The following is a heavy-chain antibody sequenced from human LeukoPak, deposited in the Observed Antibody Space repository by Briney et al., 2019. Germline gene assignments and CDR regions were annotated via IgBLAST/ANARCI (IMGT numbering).Heavy chain of an antibody. D-gene: IGHD3-16*01. J-gene: IGHJ4*02. Sequence: GGSLRLSCAASGFTFSSYAMHWVRQAPGKGLEWVSAISGSGGSTYYADSVKGRFTISRDNSKNTLYLQMNSLRAEDTAVYYCAKDFTFGGASDYWGQGTLVTVSS. CDR2: ISGSGGST. CDR3: AKDFTFGGASDY. V-gene: IGHV3-23*01. CDR1: GFTFSSYA.